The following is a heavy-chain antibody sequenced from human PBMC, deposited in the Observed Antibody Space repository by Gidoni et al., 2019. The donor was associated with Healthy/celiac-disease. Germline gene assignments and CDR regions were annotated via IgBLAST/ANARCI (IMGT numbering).Heavy chain of an antibody. Sequence: EVQLVESGGGLVQPGGSLRLSCAASGFTVSSNYMSWARQAPGKGLEWVSVIYRGGSTYYADSVKGRFTISRDNSKNTLYLQMNSLRAEDTAVYYCARVGAHLYFDYWGQGTLVTVSS. D-gene: IGHD1-26*01. CDR3: ARVGAHLYFDY. CDR2: IYRGGST. CDR1: GFTVSSNY. V-gene: IGHV3-66*01. J-gene: IGHJ4*02.